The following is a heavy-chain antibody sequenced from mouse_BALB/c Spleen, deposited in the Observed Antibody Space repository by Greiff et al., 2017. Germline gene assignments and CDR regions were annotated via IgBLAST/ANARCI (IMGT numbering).Heavy chain of an antibody. CDR2: INPGSGGT. Sequence: QVELQQSGAELVRPGTSVKVSCKASGYAFSNYLIEWVKQRPGQGLEWIGVINPGSGGTNYNEKFKGKATLTADKSSSTAYMQLSSLTSDDSAVYFCARDGYYGSSHYFDYWGQGTTLTVSS. V-gene: IGHV1-54*01. CDR3: ARDGYYGSSHYFDY. D-gene: IGHD1-1*01. CDR1: GYAFSNYL. J-gene: IGHJ2*01.